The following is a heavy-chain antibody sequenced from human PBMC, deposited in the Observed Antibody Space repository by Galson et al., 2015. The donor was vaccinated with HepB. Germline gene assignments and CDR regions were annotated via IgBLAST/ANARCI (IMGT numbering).Heavy chain of an antibody. CDR3: ARQSVVAGAIGWDYYGMDV. CDR2: IYYSGRT. Sequence: SETLSLTCTVSGGSISSYYWSWIRQPPGKGLEWIGYIYYSGRTYYNPSLKSRVTISVDTSKNQFSLKLSSVTAADTAVYYCARQSVVAGAIGWDYYGMDVWGQGTTVTVSS. V-gene: IGHV4-59*08. CDR1: GGSISSYY. J-gene: IGHJ6*02. D-gene: IGHD2-15*01.